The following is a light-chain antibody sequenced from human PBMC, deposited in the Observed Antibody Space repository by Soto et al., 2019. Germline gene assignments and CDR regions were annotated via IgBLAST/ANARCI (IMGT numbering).Light chain of an antibody. CDR3: SSYTSSSTPYVV. Sequence: QSALTQPASVSGSPGQSIIISCTGTSSDVGGYNYVSWYQQHPGKAPKLMIYDVSNRPSGVSNRFSGSKSGNTASLTISGLQAEDEADYYCSSYTSSSTPYVVFGGGTKLTVL. J-gene: IGLJ2*01. CDR2: DVS. V-gene: IGLV2-14*01. CDR1: SSDVGGYNY.